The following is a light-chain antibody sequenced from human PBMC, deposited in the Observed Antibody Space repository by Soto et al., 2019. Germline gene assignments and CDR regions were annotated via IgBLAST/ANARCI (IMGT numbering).Light chain of an antibody. Sequence: QSVLTQPPSASGTPGQRVTISCSGSSSNIGSNTVNWYQQFPGTAPKLLIYNDNQRPSGVPDRFSGSKSGTSASLAISGLQSEDEAEYYCGAWDDSLSALFVFGAGTKLTVL. V-gene: IGLV1-44*01. CDR3: GAWDDSLSALFV. CDR2: NDN. J-gene: IGLJ1*01. CDR1: SSNIGSNT.